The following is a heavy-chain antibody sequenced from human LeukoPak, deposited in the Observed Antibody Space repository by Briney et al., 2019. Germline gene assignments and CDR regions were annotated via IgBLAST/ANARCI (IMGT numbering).Heavy chain of an antibody. CDR1: GFTFSSYA. V-gene: IGHV3-30*04. CDR2: ISYDGSIK. Sequence: GRSLRLSCAASGFTFSSYAMHWVRQAPGKGLEWVAAISYDGSIKYSADSVKGRFTISRDNSKNALYLQMDSLRADDTAVYYCAKDRMVRGVIISIFDYWGQGTLVTVSS. D-gene: IGHD3-10*01. J-gene: IGHJ4*02. CDR3: AKDRMVRGVIISIFDY.